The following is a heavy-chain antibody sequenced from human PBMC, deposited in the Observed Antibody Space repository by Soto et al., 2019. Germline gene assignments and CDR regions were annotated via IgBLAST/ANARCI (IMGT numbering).Heavy chain of an antibody. J-gene: IGHJ5*02. Sequence: QVQLQESGPGLVKPSGTLSLTCAVSGGSISSSNWWTWVRQPPGKGLEWIGETYHSGSTNYNPSLKGRVTRSVDKSKNQFSLKLSSVTAADTAVYYCAREGGGEVQVESWFDPWGQGTLVTVSS. CDR1: GGSISSSNW. CDR3: AREGGGEVQVESWFDP. D-gene: IGHD1-1*01. V-gene: IGHV4-4*02. CDR2: TYHSGST.